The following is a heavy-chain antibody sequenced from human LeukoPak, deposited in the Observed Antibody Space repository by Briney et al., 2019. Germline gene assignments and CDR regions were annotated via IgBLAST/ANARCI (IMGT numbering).Heavy chain of an antibody. CDR3: ARGSPFFPFDY. J-gene: IGHJ4*02. Sequence: SETLSLTCAVYGGSFSGYYWSWIRQPPGKGLEWIGEINHSGSTNYNPSLKSRVTISVDTSKNQFSLKLSSVTAADTAVYYCARGSPFFPFDYRGQGTLVTVSS. CDR1: GGSFSGYY. D-gene: IGHD3-3*01. CDR2: INHSGST. V-gene: IGHV4-34*01.